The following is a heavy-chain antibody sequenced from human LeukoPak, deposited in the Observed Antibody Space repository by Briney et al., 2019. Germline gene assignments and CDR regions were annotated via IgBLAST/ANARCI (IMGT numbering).Heavy chain of an antibody. J-gene: IGHJ3*02. CDR2: IKEDGSER. D-gene: IGHD3-22*01. Sequence: GGSLRLSCEGSAFIFSGHWMNWVRQTPGKGLEWVASIKEDGSERQYVDSVKGRFSISRDNTKGSLFLQLNSLRAEDTAVYYCASWYYYDSSGSDGAFDIWGQGTMVTVSS. CDR3: ASWYYYDSSGSDGAFDI. CDR1: AFIFSGHW. V-gene: IGHV3-7*03.